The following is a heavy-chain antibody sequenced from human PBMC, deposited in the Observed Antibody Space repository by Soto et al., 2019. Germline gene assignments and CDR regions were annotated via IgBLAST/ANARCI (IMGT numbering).Heavy chain of an antibody. Sequence: ASVKVSCKASGYTFTSYAMHWVRQAPGQRLEWIGWINAGKGNTKYSQKFQGRDTITRDTSASTAYMELSSLRSENTAEYYKAADTYYYDSSGFPRVAFDIWGQGTMVTVSS. CDR3: AADTYYYDSSGFPRVAFDI. J-gene: IGHJ3*02. CDR1: GYTFTSYA. CDR2: INAGKGNT. V-gene: IGHV1-3*01. D-gene: IGHD3-22*01.